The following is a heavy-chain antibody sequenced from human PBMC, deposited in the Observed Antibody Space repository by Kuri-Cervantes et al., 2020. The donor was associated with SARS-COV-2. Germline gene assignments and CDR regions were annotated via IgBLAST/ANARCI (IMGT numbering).Heavy chain of an antibody. CDR2: IYSGGST. CDR3: APDGRVYSSSSGDY. V-gene: IGHV3-53*01. CDR1: GFTVSSNY. D-gene: IGHD6-6*01. J-gene: IGHJ4*02. Sequence: GESLKISCAASGFTVSSNYMSWVRQAPGKGLEWVSVIYSGGSTYYADSVKGRFTISRHNSKNTLYLQMNSLRAEDTAVYYCAPDGRVYSSSSGDYWGQGTLVTVSS.